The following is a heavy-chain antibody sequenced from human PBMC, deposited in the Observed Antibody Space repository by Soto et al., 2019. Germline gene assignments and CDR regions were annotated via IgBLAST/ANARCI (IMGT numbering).Heavy chain of an antibody. CDR2: MNPNSGNT. CDR3: ARLYDGCSSTSCYHYYYYYMDV. Sequence: ASVRVAGKASVYTFTSYDIHWVRQATGQGLEWMGWMNPNSGNTGYAQKFQGRVTMTRNTSISTAYMELSSLRSEDTAVYYCARLYDGCSSTSCYHYYYYYMDVWGKGTTVTVSS. V-gene: IGHV1-8*01. J-gene: IGHJ6*03. CDR1: VYTFTSYD. D-gene: IGHD2-2*01.